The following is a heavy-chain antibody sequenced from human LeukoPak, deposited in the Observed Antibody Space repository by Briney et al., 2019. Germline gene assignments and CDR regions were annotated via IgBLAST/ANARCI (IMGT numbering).Heavy chain of an antibody. CDR2: IYTSGST. Sequence: SETLSLTCTVSGYSISSGYYWSWIRQPAGKGLEWIGRIYTSGSTNYNPSLKSRVTISVDTSKNQFSLKLSSVTAADTAVYYCARAYGSGSYYTDYWGQGTLVTVSS. CDR1: GYSISSGYY. V-gene: IGHV4-61*02. D-gene: IGHD3-10*01. J-gene: IGHJ4*02. CDR3: ARAYGSGSYYTDY.